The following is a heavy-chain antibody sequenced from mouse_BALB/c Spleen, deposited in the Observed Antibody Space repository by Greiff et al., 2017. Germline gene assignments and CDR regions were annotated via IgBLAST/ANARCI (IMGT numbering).Heavy chain of an antibody. CDR3: AGDLGNHGAMDY. J-gene: IGHJ4*01. CDR1: GYTFTSYV. D-gene: IGHD3-3*01. V-gene: IGHV1-14*01. CDR2: INPYNDGT. Sequence: EVKLMESGPELVKPGASVKMSCKASGYTFTSYVMHWVKQKPGQGLEWIGYINPYNDGTKYNEKFKGKATLTSDKSSSTAYMELSSLTSEDSAVYYCAGDLGNHGAMDYWGQGTSVTVSS.